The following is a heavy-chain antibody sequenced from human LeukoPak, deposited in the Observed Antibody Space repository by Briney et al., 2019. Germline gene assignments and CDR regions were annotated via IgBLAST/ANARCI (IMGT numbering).Heavy chain of an antibody. CDR3: ARDKEVGATTAFDI. V-gene: IGHV3-20*04. CDR2: INWNGGST. CDR1: GFTFDDYG. J-gene: IGHJ3*02. Sequence: GGSLRLSCAASGFTFDDYGMSWVRQAPGKGREWVSGINWNGGSTGYADSVKGRFTISRDNAKNSLYLQMNSLRAEDTALYYCARDKEVGATTAFDIWGQGTMVTVSS. D-gene: IGHD1-26*01.